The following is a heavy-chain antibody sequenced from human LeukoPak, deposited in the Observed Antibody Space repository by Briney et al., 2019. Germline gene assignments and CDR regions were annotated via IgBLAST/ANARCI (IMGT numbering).Heavy chain of an antibody. CDR1: GGSISSYY. V-gene: IGHV4-59*01. CDR3: ARGRYYYDSSGYHYSFDY. D-gene: IGHD3-22*01. J-gene: IGHJ4*02. Sequence: PSETLSLTCTVSGGSISSYYWSWIRQPPGKGLEWIGYIYYSGSTNHNPSLKSRVTISVDTSKNQFSLKLSSVTAADTAVYYCARGRYYYDSSGYHYSFDYWGQGTLVTVSS. CDR2: IYYSGST.